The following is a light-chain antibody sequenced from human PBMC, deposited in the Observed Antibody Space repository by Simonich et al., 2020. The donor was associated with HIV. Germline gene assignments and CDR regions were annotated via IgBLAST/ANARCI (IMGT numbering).Light chain of an antibody. CDR1: ESVNSKY. CDR3: QQYGSSAWT. J-gene: IGKJ1*01. CDR2: DTS. V-gene: IGKV3D-20*01. Sequence: EIVLTQSPGTLSLYPGERATLSCRASESVNSKYLAWYQQKPGLAPRLLIYDTSSRATGIPDRFSGSGSGTDFTLSISRLEPEDFAVYYCQQYGSSAWTFGQGTKVEIK.